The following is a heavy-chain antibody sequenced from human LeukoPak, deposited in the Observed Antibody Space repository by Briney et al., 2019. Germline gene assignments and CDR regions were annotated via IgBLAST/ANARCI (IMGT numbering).Heavy chain of an antibody. Sequence: PSETLSLTCAVSGGSISSSNWWSWVRQPPGKGLEWIGEIYHSGSTNYNPSLKSRVTISVDKSKNQFSLKLSSVTAADTAVYYCARVHIGWELLLPFDYWGQGTLVTVSS. CDR1: GGSISSSNW. CDR2: IYHSGST. V-gene: IGHV4-4*02. J-gene: IGHJ4*02. CDR3: ARVHIGWELLLPFDY. D-gene: IGHD1-26*01.